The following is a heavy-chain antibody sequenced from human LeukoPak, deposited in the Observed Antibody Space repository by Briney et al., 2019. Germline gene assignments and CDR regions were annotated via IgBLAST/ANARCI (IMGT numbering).Heavy chain of an antibody. D-gene: IGHD6-19*01. CDR1: GYTFTSYD. V-gene: IGHV1-8*03. CDR2: MNPNSGNT. CDR3: ARGASGWYDAFDI. Sequence: ASVKVSCKASGYTFTSYDINWVRQATGQGLEWMGWMNPNSGNTGYAQKFQGRVTITRYTSISTAYMELSSLRSEDTAVYYCARGASGWYDAFDIWGQGTMVTVSS. J-gene: IGHJ3*02.